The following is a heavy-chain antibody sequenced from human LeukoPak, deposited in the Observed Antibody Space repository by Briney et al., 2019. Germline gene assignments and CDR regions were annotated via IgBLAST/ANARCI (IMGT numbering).Heavy chain of an antibody. J-gene: IGHJ4*02. D-gene: IGHD1-1*01. CDR3: ARDGPWKSDC. V-gene: IGHV3-21*01. Sequence: GGSLRLSCAASGFTFSSYSMNWARQAPGKGLEWVSSISSGSSYIYYADSVKGRFTISRDNAKNSLYLQMNSLRAEDTAVYYCARDGPWKSDCWGRGTLVTVSS. CDR2: ISSGSSYI. CDR1: GFTFSSYS.